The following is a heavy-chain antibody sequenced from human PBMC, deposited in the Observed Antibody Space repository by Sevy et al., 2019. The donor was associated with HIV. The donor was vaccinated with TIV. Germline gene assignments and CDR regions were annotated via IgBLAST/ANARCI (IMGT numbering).Heavy chain of an antibody. V-gene: IGHV3-23*01. J-gene: IGHJ4*02. Sequence: GGSLRLSCAASGFTFSKYSMSWVRQPPGKGLERVSTLSFGCGEINYADSVKGRVTISRDNSKSSVYLQMNNLRPEDTAVYYCAREGCTKPHDYWGQGTLVTVSS. D-gene: IGHD2-8*01. CDR1: GFTFSKYS. CDR3: AREGCTKPHDY. CDR2: LSFGCGEI.